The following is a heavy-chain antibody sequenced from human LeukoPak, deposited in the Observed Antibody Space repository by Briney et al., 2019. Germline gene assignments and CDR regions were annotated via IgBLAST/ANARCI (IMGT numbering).Heavy chain of an antibody. V-gene: IGHV4-4*07. Sequence: NPSETLSLTCTVSGGSISSYYWSWIRQPAGKGLEWIGRIYTSGSSNSNPSLKSRVTMSADTSKNRFSLKLSSVTAADTAVYYCARDISVAGSFLLFDYWGQGTLVTVSS. D-gene: IGHD6-19*01. CDR2: IYTSGSS. CDR3: ARDISVAGSFLLFDY. J-gene: IGHJ4*02. CDR1: GGSISSYY.